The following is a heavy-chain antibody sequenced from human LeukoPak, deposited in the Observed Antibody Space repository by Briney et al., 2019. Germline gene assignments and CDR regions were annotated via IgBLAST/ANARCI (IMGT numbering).Heavy chain of an antibody. V-gene: IGHV3-7*01. CDR1: GFSFSNYG. CDR2: IKLDGSEK. CDR3: ARVAEAGFDY. D-gene: IGHD6-13*01. Sequence: GGSPRLSCAASGFSFSNYGMNWVRQAPGKGLEWVANIKLDGSEKFYVDSVKGRFTISRDNAKNSLYLQMNSLTAEDTAVYYCARVAEAGFDYWGQGTLVTVSS. J-gene: IGHJ4*02.